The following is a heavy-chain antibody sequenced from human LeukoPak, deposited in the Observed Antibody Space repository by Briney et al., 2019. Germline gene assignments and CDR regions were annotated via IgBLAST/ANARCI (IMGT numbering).Heavy chain of an antibody. CDR1: GYSISSGYY. V-gene: IGHV4-38-2*02. D-gene: IGHD6-6*01. Sequence: SETLSLTCTVSGYSISSGYYWGWIRQPPGKGLEWIGSIYYSGSTYYNPSLKSRVTISVDTSKNQFSLKLSSVTAADTAVYYCARDHALSSSSGEKDAFDIWGQGTMVTVSS. CDR3: ARDHALSSSSGEKDAFDI. J-gene: IGHJ3*02. CDR2: IYYSGST.